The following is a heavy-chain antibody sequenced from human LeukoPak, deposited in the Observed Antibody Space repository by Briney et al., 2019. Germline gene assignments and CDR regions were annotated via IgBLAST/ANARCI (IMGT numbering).Heavy chain of an antibody. V-gene: IGHV1-18*01. CDR1: GYTFTSYG. J-gene: IGHJ5*02. D-gene: IGHD2-15*01. CDR2: ISAYNGNT. Sequence: ASVKVSCKASGYTFTSYGISWVRQAPGQGLERMEWISAYNGNTNYAQKLQGRVTMTTDTSTSTAYMELRSLRSDDTAVYYCARVGRYCSGGSCYSFSDWFDPWGQGTLVTVSS. CDR3: ARVGRYCSGGSCYSFSDWFDP.